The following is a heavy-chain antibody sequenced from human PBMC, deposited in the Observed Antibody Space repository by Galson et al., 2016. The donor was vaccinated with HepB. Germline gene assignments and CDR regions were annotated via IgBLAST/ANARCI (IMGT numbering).Heavy chain of an antibody. CDR2: ITIYGGRT. J-gene: IGHJ4*02. V-gene: IGHV3-64D*06. D-gene: IGHD3-3*01. CDR3: VRGRVNDFCSGYTERATHYFDS. CDR1: GFPFSSSA. Sequence: SLRLSCAASGFPFSSSAMYWVRQAPGKGLEFVSAITIYGGRTHYADSVKGRFTISRDDSKNTLNLQMSRLRTEDTAVYYCVRGRVNDFCSGYTERATHYFDSWGQGNLVTVSS.